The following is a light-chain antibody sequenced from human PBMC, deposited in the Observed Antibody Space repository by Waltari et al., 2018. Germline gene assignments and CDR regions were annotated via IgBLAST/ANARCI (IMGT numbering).Light chain of an antibody. Sequence: EIVLTQSPATLSLSPGGRATLSCRASQSVNSNYLAWYQQKPGQAPRLIMFGASTRATGIPDRFSGSGSGTDFTLTISRLEPEDFAVYYCQKYGTSPRTFGQGTKVEIK. CDR2: GAS. CDR3: QKYGTSPRT. CDR1: QSVNSNY. V-gene: IGKV3-20*01. J-gene: IGKJ1*01.